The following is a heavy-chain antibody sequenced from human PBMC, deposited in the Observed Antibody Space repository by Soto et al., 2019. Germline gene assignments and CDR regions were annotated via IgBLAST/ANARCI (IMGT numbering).Heavy chain of an antibody. D-gene: IGHD2-2*01. CDR2: INSDGSTT. CDR3: ARDTSYSTDY. V-gene: IGHV3-74*01. Sequence: GGSLRLSCATSGFTFSSRWMHWVRQAPGKGLVWVSYINSDGSTTTYADSVKGRFTIPRDNAKNTVYLQMSSLRVDDTAVYYCARDTSYSTDYWGQGTLVTVSS. CDR1: GFTFSSRW. J-gene: IGHJ4*02.